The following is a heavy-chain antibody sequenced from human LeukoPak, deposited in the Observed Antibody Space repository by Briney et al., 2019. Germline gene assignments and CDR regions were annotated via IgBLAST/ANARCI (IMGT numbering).Heavy chain of an antibody. D-gene: IGHD6-13*01. Sequence: GTSVKVSCKASGFTFTSSAVQWVRQARGQRLEWIGWIVVGSGNTNYAQKFQERVTITRDMSTSTAYKELSSLRSEDTAVYYCAAGVIAAAGIDYWGQGTLVTVSS. CDR1: GFTFTSSA. CDR3: AAGVIAAAGIDY. J-gene: IGHJ4*02. V-gene: IGHV1-58*01. CDR2: IVVGSGNT.